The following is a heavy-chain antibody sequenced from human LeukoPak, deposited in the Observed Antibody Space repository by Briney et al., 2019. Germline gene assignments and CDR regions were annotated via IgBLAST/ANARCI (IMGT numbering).Heavy chain of an antibody. D-gene: IGHD2/OR15-2a*01. CDR1: GDSITNSNYY. Sequence: LRLSCTVSGDSITNSNYYWTWIRQPAGKGLEWIGRIYTSGTTNYNPSLQSRVTISLDTSKNQFSLKLNSVTAADTAVYYCARELSYWGQGTLVTVSS. J-gene: IGHJ4*02. CDR3: ARELSY. CDR2: IYTSGTT. V-gene: IGHV4-61*02.